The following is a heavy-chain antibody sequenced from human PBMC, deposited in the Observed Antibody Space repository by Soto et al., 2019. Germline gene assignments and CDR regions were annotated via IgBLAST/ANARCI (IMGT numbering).Heavy chain of an antibody. Sequence: SETLSLTCAVYGGSFSGYYWSWIRQPPGKGLEWIGEINHSGSTNYNPSLKSRVTISVDTSKNQFSLKLSSVTAADTAVYYCARGDWKEWVGYYYYYMDVWGKGTTVTDPS. CDR1: GGSFSGYY. CDR3: ARGDWKEWVGYYYYYMDV. V-gene: IGHV4-34*01. J-gene: IGHJ6*03. CDR2: INHSGST. D-gene: IGHD1-1*01.